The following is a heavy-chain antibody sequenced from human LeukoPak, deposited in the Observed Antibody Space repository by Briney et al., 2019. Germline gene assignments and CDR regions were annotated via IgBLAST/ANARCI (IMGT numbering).Heavy chain of an antibody. D-gene: IGHD3-10*01. CDR1: GGTFSSYA. CDR2: IIPILGIA. CDR3: ARVAMVRGVITSTWFDP. J-gene: IGHJ5*02. V-gene: IGHV1-69*04. Sequence: SVKVSCKASGGTFSSYAISWVRQAPGQGLEWMGRIIPILGIANYAQKSQGRVTITADKSTSTAYMELSSLRSEDTAVYYCARVAMVRGVITSTWFDPWGQGTLVTVSS.